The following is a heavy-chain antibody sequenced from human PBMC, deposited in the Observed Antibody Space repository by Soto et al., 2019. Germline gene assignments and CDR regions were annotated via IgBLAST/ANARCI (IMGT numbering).Heavy chain of an antibody. V-gene: IGHV3-33*01. CDR2: IWYDGSNK. J-gene: IGHJ6*02. D-gene: IGHD2-21*02. CDR3: ALSHCGGDCYPIYYYYYYGMDV. CDR1: GFTFSSYG. Sequence: VGSLRLSCAASGFTFSSYGMHWVRQAPGKGLEWVAVIWYDGSNKYYADSVKGRFTISRDNSKNTLYLQMNSLRAEDTAVYYCALSHCGGDCYPIYYYYYYGMDVWGQGTTVTVSS.